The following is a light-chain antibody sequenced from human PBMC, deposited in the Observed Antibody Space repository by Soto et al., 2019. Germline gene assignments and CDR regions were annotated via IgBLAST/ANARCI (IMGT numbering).Light chain of an antibody. CDR2: KVS. V-gene: IGKV2-30*01. CDR1: ESLVYSEGKTD. CDR3: MQGTHWPIT. Sequence: EVGMTQSALSLPVTLGQRASISFSSRESLVYSEGKTDLNWFQKRPGNSPRRLIYKVSKRDSGVPDRLSGSGSGTDFKLKISRVEAEDVGVYYCMQGTHWPITFGQGTRLEI. J-gene: IGKJ5*01.